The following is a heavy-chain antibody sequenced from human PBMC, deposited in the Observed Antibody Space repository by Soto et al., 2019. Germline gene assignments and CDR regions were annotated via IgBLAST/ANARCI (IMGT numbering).Heavy chain of an antibody. CDR3: VKPPVITASYYYYDMDV. D-gene: IGHD4-4*01. CDR1: GFTFSTFP. CDR2: ISGSGIST. Sequence: AQLLESXGGLVQPGGSLRLSCAASGFTFSTFPMSWVRQAPGKGLGXVSGISGSGISTYYTDSVKGRFTISRDNSKNTVFLQMNSLRDEDTAVYYCVKPPVITASYYYYDMDVWGQGTTVTVSS. J-gene: IGHJ6*02. V-gene: IGHV3-23*01.